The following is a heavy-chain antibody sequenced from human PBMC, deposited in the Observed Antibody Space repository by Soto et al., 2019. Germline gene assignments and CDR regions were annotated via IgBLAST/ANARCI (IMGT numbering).Heavy chain of an antibody. V-gene: IGHV3-33*01. D-gene: IGHD1-1*01. CDR3: VRGDNWNDEASDY. CDR1: GFMFSNHG. J-gene: IGHJ4*02. CDR2: IWSDGNNR. Sequence: QVQLVESGGGVVQPGRSLRLSCAASGFMFSNHGMHWVRQAPGKGLEWVAVIWSDGNNRYYADSVKGRFTIPRDNSKNTLYLKMNSLRAEDTAVYYCVRGDNWNDEASDYWGQGTLVTVSS.